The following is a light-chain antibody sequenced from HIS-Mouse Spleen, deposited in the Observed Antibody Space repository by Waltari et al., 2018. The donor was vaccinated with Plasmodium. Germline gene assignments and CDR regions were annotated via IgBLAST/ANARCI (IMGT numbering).Light chain of an antibody. CDR3: QTWGTGMGV. J-gene: IGLJ2*01. CDR1: HSSYA. CDR2: LNSDGSH. Sequence: HSSYAIAWPQQQPEKGPRYLMKLNSDGSHSKGDGIPDRFSGSSSGAERYLTISSLQSEDEADYYCQTWGTGMGVFGGGTKLTVL. V-gene: IGLV4-69*01.